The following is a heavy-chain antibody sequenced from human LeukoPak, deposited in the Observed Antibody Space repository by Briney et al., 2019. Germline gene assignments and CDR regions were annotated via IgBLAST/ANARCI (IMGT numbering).Heavy chain of an antibody. D-gene: IGHD3-16*01. J-gene: IGHJ6*02. CDR1: GYPFTTYY. Sequence: ASVKVSCKASGYPFTTYYMHWVRQAPGQGLEWMGIINPSGGSASYAQKFQGRVTMTRDTSTSTVYMELSSLRSEDTAVYYCAREIGMGAFDYYYYGMDVWGRGTTVTVSS. CDR3: AREIGMGAFDYYYYGMDV. V-gene: IGHV1-46*01. CDR2: INPSGGSA.